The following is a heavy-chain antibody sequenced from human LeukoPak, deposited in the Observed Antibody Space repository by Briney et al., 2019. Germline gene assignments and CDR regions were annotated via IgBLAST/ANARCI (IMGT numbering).Heavy chain of an antibody. CDR1: GFTFSSYG. CDR2: IRYEGSNK. V-gene: IGHV3-30*02. D-gene: IGHD6-13*01. CDR3: AKVVVAAAGRHFDY. Sequence: GGSLRLSSAASGFTFSSYGMHWVRQAPGKGLEWVAFIRYEGSNKYYADSVKGRFTISRDNSKNTLYLQMNSLRAEDTAVYYCAKVVVAAAGRHFDYWGQGTLVTVSS. J-gene: IGHJ4*02.